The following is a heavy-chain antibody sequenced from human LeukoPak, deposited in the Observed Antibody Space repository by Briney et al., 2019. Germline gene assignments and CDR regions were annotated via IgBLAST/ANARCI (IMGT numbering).Heavy chain of an antibody. CDR1: GFTFDDYA. Sequence: PGGSLRLSCAASGFTFDDYAMHWVRQAPGKGLEWVSLISWDGGSTYYADSVKGRFTISRDNSKNSLYLQMNSLRAEDTALYYCARDGDLLEPPYWGQGTLVTVSS. J-gene: IGHJ4*02. CDR2: ISWDGGST. D-gene: IGHD1-1*01. CDR3: ARDGDLLEPPY. V-gene: IGHV3-43D*03.